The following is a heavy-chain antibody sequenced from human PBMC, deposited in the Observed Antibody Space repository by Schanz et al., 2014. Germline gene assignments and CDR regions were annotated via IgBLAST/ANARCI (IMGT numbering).Heavy chain of an antibody. V-gene: IGHV3-23*01. D-gene: IGHD6-19*01. Sequence: EVQLLESGGALEQPGGSLRLSCAASGITFTTFAMTWVRQAPGKGLEWVSGISDRGDGTNYGDSVRGRFTISRDNSRNTVYLQMNNVGVDDTATYYCVKTDAGWRFDYWGQGTLVIVSS. CDR1: GITFTTFA. CDR2: ISDRGDGT. J-gene: IGHJ4*02. CDR3: VKTDAGWRFDY.